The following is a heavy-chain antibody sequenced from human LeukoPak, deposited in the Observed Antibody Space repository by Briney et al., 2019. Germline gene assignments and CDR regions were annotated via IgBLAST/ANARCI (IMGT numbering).Heavy chain of an antibody. CDR3: ARERTGNSDSSGHYDY. Sequence: ASVKVSCKASGYTFTSYYMHWVRQAPGQGLEWMGIINTSGGSTSYAQKFQGRVTMTRDTSTSTVYMELSSLRSEDTAVYYCARERTGNSDSSGHYDYWGQGTLVTV. CDR2: INTSGGST. D-gene: IGHD3-22*01. V-gene: IGHV1-46*01. J-gene: IGHJ4*02. CDR1: GYTFTSYY.